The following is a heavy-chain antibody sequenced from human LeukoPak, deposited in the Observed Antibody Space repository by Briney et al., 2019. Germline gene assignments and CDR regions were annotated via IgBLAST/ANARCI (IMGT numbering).Heavy chain of an antibody. CDR2: IIPIFGTA. V-gene: IGHV1-69*13. D-gene: IGHD3-10*01. J-gene: IGHJ6*04. CDR1: GGTFSSYA. CDR3: ARDRRITMVRGVMVPYGMDV. Sequence: GASVRVSCKASGGTFSSYAISWVRQAPGQGLEWMGGIIPIFGTANYAQKFQGRVTITADESTSTAYMELSSLRSEDTAVYYCARDRRITMVRGVMVPYGMDVWGKGTTVTVSS.